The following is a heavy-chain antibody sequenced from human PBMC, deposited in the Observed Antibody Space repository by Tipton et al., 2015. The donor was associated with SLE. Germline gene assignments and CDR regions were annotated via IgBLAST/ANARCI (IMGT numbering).Heavy chain of an antibody. Sequence: SLRLSCAASGFTFDDYAMHWVRQAPGKGLEWVSAISGSGGSTYYADSVKGRFTTSRDNSKNTLYLQMNSLRAEDTAVYYCASTTWELPDYWGQGTLVTVSS. D-gene: IGHD1-26*01. CDR1: GFTFDDYA. CDR2: ISGSGGST. V-gene: IGHV3-23*01. CDR3: ASTTWELPDY. J-gene: IGHJ4*02.